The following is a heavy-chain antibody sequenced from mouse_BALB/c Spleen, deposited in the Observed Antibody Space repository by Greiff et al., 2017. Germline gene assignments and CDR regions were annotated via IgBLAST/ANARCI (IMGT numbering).Heavy chain of an antibody. Sequence: EVKLMESGGGLVQPGGSLKLSCAASGFDFSRYWMSWVRQAPGKGLEWIGEINPDSSTINYTPSLKDKFIISRDNAKNTLYLQMSKVRSEDTALYYCARSLYYYGSREGYFDVWGAGTTVTVSS. CDR1: GFDFSRYW. CDR3: ARSLYYYGSREGYFDV. D-gene: IGHD1-1*01. CDR2: INPDSSTI. V-gene: IGHV4-1*02. J-gene: IGHJ1*01.